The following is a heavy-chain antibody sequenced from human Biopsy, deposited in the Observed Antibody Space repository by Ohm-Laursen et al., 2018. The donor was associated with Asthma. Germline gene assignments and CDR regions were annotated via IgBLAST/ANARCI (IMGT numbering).Heavy chain of an antibody. V-gene: IGHV3-30-3*01. D-gene: IGHD3-22*01. Sequence: SLRLSCSASGFTFSDYDMHWVRQAPGKGLEWVAVISYDGTNKDYADSVKGRFTFSRDNSQNTLPLEMNSLRVEDTAVYYCARGDSSNWSHYYFDYWGQGTLVTVSS. CDR2: ISYDGTNK. CDR1: GFTFSDYD. J-gene: IGHJ4*02. CDR3: ARGDSSNWSHYYFDY.